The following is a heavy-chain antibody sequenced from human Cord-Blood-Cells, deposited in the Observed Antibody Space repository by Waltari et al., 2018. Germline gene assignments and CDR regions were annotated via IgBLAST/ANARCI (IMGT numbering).Heavy chain of an antibody. Sequence: QVQLQQWGAGLLKPSETLSLTCAVYGGSFSGYYWSWIRQPPGKGREWIGEINHSGSTNYNPSLKARITISVDTSKNQFSLKLSSVTAAATAVYYCARDMAWVSLFYGMDVWGQGTTVTVSS. J-gene: IGHJ6*02. D-gene: IGHD2-21*01. CDR3: ARDMAWVSLFYGMDV. CDR1: GGSFSGYY. CDR2: INHSGST. V-gene: IGHV4-34*01.